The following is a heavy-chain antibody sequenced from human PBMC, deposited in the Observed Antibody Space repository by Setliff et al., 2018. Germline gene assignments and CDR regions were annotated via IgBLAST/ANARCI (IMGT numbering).Heavy chain of an antibody. J-gene: IGHJ6*02. CDR2: INPSSGTA. V-gene: IGHV1-46*01. CDR3: ARPLRYGDYYYYYGMDV. D-gene: IGHD3-10*01. CDR1: GYTFTSHY. Sequence: ASVKVSCKASGYTFTSHYMHWVRQAPGLGLEWMGTINPSSGTANYAQKFQGRVTITTDESTSTAYMELSSLRSEDTAVYYCARPLRYGDYYYYYGMDVWGQGTTVTVSS.